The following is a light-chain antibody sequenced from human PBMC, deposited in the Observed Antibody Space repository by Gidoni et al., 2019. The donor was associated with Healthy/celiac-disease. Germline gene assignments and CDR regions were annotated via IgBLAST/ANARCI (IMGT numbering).Light chain of an antibody. J-gene: IGKJ4*01. CDR1: QGISSY. CDR3: QQLNSYPPVT. V-gene: IGKV1-9*01. CDR2: AAS. Sequence: DIQLTQSPSFLSASVGDRVTITCRASQGISSYLAWYQQKPGKAPKLLIYAASTLQSGVPSRFSGSGSGTEFTHTISSLQPEDFATYYCQQLNSYPPVTFGGXTKVEIK.